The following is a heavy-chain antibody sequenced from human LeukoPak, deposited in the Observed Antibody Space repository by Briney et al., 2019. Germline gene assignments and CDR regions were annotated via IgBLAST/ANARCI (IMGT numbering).Heavy chain of an antibody. CDR1: GYTFTNYY. CDR2: INPKSGGT. CDR3: VPSANYYYFDY. J-gene: IGHJ4*02. Sequence: ASVKVSCKASGYTFTNYYIHWVRQAPGPGFEWMGWINPKSGGTSYPQKFQGRLTMTRDTSISTAYMELSRLRPDDTAVYYCVPSANYYYFDYWGQGTLVTVSS. D-gene: IGHD4/OR15-4a*01. V-gene: IGHV1-2*02.